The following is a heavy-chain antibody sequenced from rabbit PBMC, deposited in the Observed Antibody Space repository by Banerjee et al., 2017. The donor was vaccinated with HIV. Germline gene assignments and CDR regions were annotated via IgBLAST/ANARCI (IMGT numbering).Heavy chain of an antibody. CDR1: GFSFSSGYD. CDR2: IYTGSGSY. J-gene: IGHJ6*01. D-gene: IGHD7-1*01. CDR3: ARDLAAVTGWNFGL. V-gene: IGHV1S40*01. Sequence: QSLEESGGDLVKPGASLTLTCTASGFSFSSGYDMCWVRQAPGKGLEWIACIYTGSGSYYYASWAKGRFTITRSTSLDTVTLQMTSLTAADTATYFCARDLAAVTGWNFGLWGPGTLAPS.